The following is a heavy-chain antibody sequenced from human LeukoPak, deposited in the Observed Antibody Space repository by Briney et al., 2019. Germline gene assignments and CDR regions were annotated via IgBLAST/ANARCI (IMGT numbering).Heavy chain of an antibody. J-gene: IGHJ4*02. V-gene: IGHV3-30*03. CDR1: GFTFSSYG. CDR3: ARGRYGGPEAAFDF. D-gene: IGHD4-23*01. CDR2: ISYDGSNK. Sequence: GGSLRLSCAASGFTFSSYGMHWVRQAPGKGLEWVAVISYDGSNKYYADSVKGRFTISRDNSKNTLNLQMHSPNPEDTAVYYCARGRYGGPEAAFDFWGQGTLVSVSS.